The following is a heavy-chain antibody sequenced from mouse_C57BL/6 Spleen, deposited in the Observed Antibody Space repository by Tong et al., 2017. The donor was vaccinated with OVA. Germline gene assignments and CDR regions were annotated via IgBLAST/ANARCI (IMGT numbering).Heavy chain of an antibody. CDR2: INPNNGGT. D-gene: IGHD1-1*01. Sequence: EVQLQESGPELVKPGASVKIPCKASGYTFTDYNMDWVKQSHGKSLEWIGDINPNNGGTIYNQKFKGKATLTVDKSSSTAYMQLSSLTYEDSAVYYCARDYYGSSPWFAYWGQGTLVTVSA. J-gene: IGHJ3*01. V-gene: IGHV1-18*01. CDR1: GYTFTDYN. CDR3: ARDYYGSSPWFAY.